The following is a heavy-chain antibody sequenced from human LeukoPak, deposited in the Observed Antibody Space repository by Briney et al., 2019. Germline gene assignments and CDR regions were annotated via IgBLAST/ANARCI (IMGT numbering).Heavy chain of an antibody. CDR3: AGSYYAGGY. J-gene: IGHJ4*02. CDR1: GFTFGDYG. CDR2: IRSKAYGGTT. D-gene: IGHD3-10*01. Sequence: PGGSLRLFCTASGFTFGDYGMSWFRQAPGKGLEWVGLIRSKAYGGTTEYAASVKGRFTISRDDSKSIAYLQMNSLKAEDTAVYYCAGSYYAGGYWGQGTLVTVSS. V-gene: IGHV3-49*03.